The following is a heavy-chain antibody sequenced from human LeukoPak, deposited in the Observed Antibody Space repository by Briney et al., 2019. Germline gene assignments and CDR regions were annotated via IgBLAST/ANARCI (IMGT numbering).Heavy chain of an antibody. D-gene: IGHD3-9*01. V-gene: IGHV3-30*02. CDR3: AKSTYYDILTGYSYFDY. CDR1: GFTFSSYG. CDR2: IRYDGSNK. Sequence: GGSLRLSCAASGFTFSSYGMHWVRQAPGKGLEWVAFIRYDGSNKYYADSVKGRFTISRDNSKNTLYLRMNSLRAEDTAVYYCAKSTYYDILTGYSYFDYWGQGTLVTVSS. J-gene: IGHJ4*02.